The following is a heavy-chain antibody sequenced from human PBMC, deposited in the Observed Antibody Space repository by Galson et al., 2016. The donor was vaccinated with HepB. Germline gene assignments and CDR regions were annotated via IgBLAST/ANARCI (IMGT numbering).Heavy chain of an antibody. CDR2: IFYSGST. J-gene: IGHJ6*02. CDR3: ARISGDYYYALDV. Sequence: TLSLTCTVSGGSITSVTYYWSWIRQHPGKGLEWIGYIFYSGSTYYNPSLKSRVTISMDTSKNHFSLRLNSVTAADTAVYYCARISGDYYYALDVWGQGTTVTVSS. CDR1: GGSITSVTYY. V-gene: IGHV4-31*03. D-gene: IGHD4-17*01.